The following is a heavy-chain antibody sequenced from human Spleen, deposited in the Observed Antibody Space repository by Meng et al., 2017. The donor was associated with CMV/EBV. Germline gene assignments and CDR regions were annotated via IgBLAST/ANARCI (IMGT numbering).Heavy chain of an antibody. D-gene: IGHD2-2*01. CDR3: ARAFGCSSNTCYGYVFDN. CDR1: GYTFTDFY. CDR2: TNPNSGDT. Sequence: ASVKVSCKASGYTFTDFYIHWVRQAPGQGLEWMGRTNPNSGDTNYAQKFQGRVTMTRDTSISTTYMELSRLRSDDTAVNYCARAFGCSSNTCYGYVFDNWGQGTMVTVSS. J-gene: IGHJ3*02. V-gene: IGHV1-2*06.